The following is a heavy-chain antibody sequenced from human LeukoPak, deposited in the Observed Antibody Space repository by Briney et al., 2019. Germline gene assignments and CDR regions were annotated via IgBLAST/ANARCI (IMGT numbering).Heavy chain of an antibody. CDR1: GYSFTFYW. V-gene: IGHV5-51*01. J-gene: IGHJ4*02. CDR2: IYPGDSDT. CDR3: ARGRGYSYNYYYFDY. Sequence: GESLKISCKGSGYSFTFYWIGWVRQMPGKGLEWMGIIYPGDSDTRYSPSFQGQVTISADKSINTAYLQWSSLKASDTAIYYCARGRGYSYNYYYFDYWGQGALVTVSS. D-gene: IGHD5-12*01.